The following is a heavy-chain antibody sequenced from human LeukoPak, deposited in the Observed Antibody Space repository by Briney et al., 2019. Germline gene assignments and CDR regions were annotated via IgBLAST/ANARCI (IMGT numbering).Heavy chain of an antibody. Sequence: PGGSLRLSCAASGFSVSSNYMSWVRQAPGKGLEWVSVIYSGGSSYYGDSVKGRFTISRDNSKSTLYLQMNSLRAEDTAVYYCARAPSAQWYFQHWGQGTLVIVSS. CDR2: IYSGGSS. CDR1: GFSVSSNY. D-gene: IGHD6-19*01. J-gene: IGHJ1*01. CDR3: ARAPSAQWYFQH. V-gene: IGHV3-53*01.